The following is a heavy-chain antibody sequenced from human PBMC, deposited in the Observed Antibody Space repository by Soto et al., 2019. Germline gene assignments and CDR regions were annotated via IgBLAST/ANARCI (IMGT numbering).Heavy chain of an antibody. CDR1: GFTFDDYA. CDR3: AKDMASYDILTPYFDY. Sequence: GGSLRLSCVASGFTFDDYAMHWVRQAPGKGLEWVSGISWNGVNIGYADSVKGRFTISRDNAKNSLHLQMNSLRAEDTALYYCAKDMASYDILTPYFDYWGQGTLVTVSS. V-gene: IGHV3-9*01. D-gene: IGHD3-9*01. CDR2: ISWNGVNI. J-gene: IGHJ4*02.